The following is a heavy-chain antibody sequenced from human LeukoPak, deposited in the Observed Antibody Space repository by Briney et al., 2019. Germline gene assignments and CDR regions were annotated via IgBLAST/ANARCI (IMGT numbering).Heavy chain of an antibody. V-gene: IGHV3-74*01. J-gene: IGHJ4*01. CDR3: ARVRATFLPHFNN. CDR2: INSDGIIT. CDR1: GFTFSSYW. Sequence: GGSLRLSCAASGFTFSSYWMHWVRQAPGKGLMWVSRINSDGIITNYADSVKGRFTISRDNAKNTLYLQMNSLRAEDRAVYYCARVRATFLPHFNNRGQRALVTVSS. D-gene: IGHD5-12*01.